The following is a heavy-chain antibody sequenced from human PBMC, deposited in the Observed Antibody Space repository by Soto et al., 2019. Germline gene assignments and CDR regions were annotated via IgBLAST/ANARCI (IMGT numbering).Heavy chain of an antibody. V-gene: IGHV4-30-2*01. J-gene: IGHJ4*02. CDR1: GGSISRGGYS. CDR2: IYHSGST. CDR3: ARGVTTVTTFDY. Sequence: SETLSLTCAVSGGSISRGGYSWSWIRQPPGKGLEWIGYIYHSGSTYYNPSLKSRVTISVDRSKNQFSLKLSSVTAADTAVYYCARGVTTVTTFDYWGQGTLVTVSS. D-gene: IGHD4-17*01.